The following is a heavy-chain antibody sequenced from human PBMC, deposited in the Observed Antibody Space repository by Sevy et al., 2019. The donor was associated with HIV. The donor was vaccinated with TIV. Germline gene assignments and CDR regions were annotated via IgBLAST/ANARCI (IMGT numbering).Heavy chain of an antibody. Sequence: GGSLRLSCAASGFTFSDHYMEWVRQAPGKGLEWVGRIRNKADSYTTKYAASVKGRFTISREDSKNSLYLLMNSLKTEDTAVYYCATHAGIAAAGRVFDYWGQGTLVTVSS. CDR1: GFTFSDHY. D-gene: IGHD6-13*01. V-gene: IGHV3-72*01. J-gene: IGHJ4*02. CDR3: ATHAGIAAAGRVFDY. CDR2: IRNKADSYTT.